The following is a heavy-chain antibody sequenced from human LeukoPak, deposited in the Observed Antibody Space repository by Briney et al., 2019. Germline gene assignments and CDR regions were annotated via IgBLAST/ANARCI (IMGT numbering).Heavy chain of an antibody. D-gene: IGHD3-10*01. V-gene: IGHV3-23*01. CDR1: GFTFSTYT. J-gene: IGHJ4*02. Sequence: GGSLRLSCAASGFTFSTYTMAWVRQAPGGGLEWVSGISGDGDYTYYADSVKGRFAISRDNSKSTLYLQMNSLRAEDTAVHYCVKDFGRNLGGPGYWGRGTLVPVSS. CDR3: VKDFGRNLGGPGY. CDR2: ISGDGDYT.